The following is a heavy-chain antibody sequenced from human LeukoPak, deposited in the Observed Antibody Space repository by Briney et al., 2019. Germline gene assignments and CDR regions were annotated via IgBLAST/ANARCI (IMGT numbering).Heavy chain of an antibody. Sequence: GGSLRLSCAASGFTFSSYGMHWVRQAPGKGLEWVAVIWYDGSNKYYADSVKGRFTISRDNSKNTLYLQMNSLRAEDTAVYYCAREPSVVPAAIDYYYYYMDVWGKGTTVTVSS. D-gene: IGHD2-2*01. J-gene: IGHJ6*03. CDR1: GFTFSSYG. V-gene: IGHV3-33*01. CDR3: AREPSVVPAAIDYYYYYMDV. CDR2: IWYDGSNK.